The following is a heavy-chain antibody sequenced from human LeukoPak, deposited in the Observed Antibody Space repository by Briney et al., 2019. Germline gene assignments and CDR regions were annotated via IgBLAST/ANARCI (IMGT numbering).Heavy chain of an antibody. CDR3: ARPNLYSTSLDAFDI. D-gene: IGHD2-8*01. J-gene: IGHJ3*02. V-gene: IGHV3-21*01. CDR2: ISSSSSYI. CDR1: GFTFSSYS. Sequence: GGSLILSCAASGFTFSSYSMNWVRQAPGKGLEWVSSISSSSSYIYYADSVKGRFTISRDNAKNSLYLQVNSLRAEDTAVYYCARPNLYSTSLDAFDIWGQGTMVTVSS.